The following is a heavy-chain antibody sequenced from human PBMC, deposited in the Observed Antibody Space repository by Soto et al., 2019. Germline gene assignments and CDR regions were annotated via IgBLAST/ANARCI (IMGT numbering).Heavy chain of an antibody. D-gene: IGHD3-10*01. CDR3: ATRSSRPRGCFEY. CDR1: GASISSGGYY. CDR2: TSYSGGP. Sequence: QVQLQESGPGLVKPSQTLSLTCTVTGASISSGGYYWSWMRQTPGKGLVWIGYTSYSGGPYYNPSLKSRLTISLDTSKSQFSLNLNAVTAADTAVYYCATRSSRPRGCFEYWGQGALVTVSS. V-gene: IGHV4-31*03. J-gene: IGHJ4*02.